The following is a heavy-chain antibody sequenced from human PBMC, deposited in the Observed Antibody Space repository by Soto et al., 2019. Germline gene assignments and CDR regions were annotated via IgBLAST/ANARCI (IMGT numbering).Heavy chain of an antibody. CDR3: ARAYGDYYLDY. D-gene: IGHD2-21*02. Sequence: QVQLQGSGPGLVKSSQSLSLTCTVSGDSSRRSGYYLNWIRQHPGKGLQWIGYISDSGSTYYNPSLKSRVTMSVDRFKKQFSLKVNSVTGADTAVYYCARAYGDYYLDYWGRGTLVTVSS. J-gene: IGHJ4*02. CDR1: GDSSRRSGYY. CDR2: ISDSGST. V-gene: IGHV4-31*03.